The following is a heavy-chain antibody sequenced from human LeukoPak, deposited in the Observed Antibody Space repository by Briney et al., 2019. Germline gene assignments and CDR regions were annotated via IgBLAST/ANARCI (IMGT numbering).Heavy chain of an antibody. D-gene: IGHD6-25*01. Sequence: SETLSLTCTVSGGSISGYYWSWIRQPPGKGLEWIGYIYYSGSTNYNPSLKSRVTISVDTSKNQFSLKLTSVTAADTAVYYCARHSGITAAGFDYWGQGTLVTVSS. V-gene: IGHV4-59*08. CDR1: GGSISGYY. CDR2: IYYSGST. J-gene: IGHJ4*02. CDR3: ARHSGITAAGFDY.